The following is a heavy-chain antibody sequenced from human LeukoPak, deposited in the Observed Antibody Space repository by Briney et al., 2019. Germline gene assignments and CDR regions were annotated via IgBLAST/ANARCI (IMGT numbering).Heavy chain of an antibody. CDR1: GFTFSTYG. CDR3: ARDLEIGSSSYYFDY. V-gene: IGHV3-33*01. Sequence: AGGSLRLSCAASGFTFSTYGMHWVRQAPGKGLEWVAVIWYDGSNKYYADSVRGQFTISRDNFKNTLYLQMNSLRAEDTAVYYCARDLEIGSSSYYFDYWGQGTLVTVSS. J-gene: IGHJ4*02. CDR2: IWYDGSNK. D-gene: IGHD3-3*01.